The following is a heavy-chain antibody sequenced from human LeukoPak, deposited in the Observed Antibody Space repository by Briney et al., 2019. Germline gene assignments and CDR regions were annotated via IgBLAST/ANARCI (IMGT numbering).Heavy chain of an antibody. Sequence: SVKVSCKASGGTFSSYAISWVRQALGQGLEWMGRIIPILGIANYAQKFQGRVTITADKSTSTAYMELSSLRSEDTAVYYCARETAVAGTDYWGQGTLVTVSS. J-gene: IGHJ4*02. CDR3: ARETAVAGTDY. CDR2: IIPILGIA. D-gene: IGHD6-19*01. CDR1: GGTFSSYA. V-gene: IGHV1-69*04.